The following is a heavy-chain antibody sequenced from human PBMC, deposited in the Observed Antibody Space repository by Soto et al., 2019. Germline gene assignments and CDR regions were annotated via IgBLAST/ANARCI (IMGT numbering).Heavy chain of an antibody. CDR3: ARGRVTAAEFDY. D-gene: IGHD2-2*01. V-gene: IGHV1-46*03. CDR2: INPSGGST. J-gene: IGHJ4*02. Sequence: RASVKVSCKASGCTFTSYSINWVRQAPGQGLEWMGIINPSGGSTSYAQKFQGRVTMTRDTSTSTVYMELSSLRSEDTAVYYCARGRVTAAEFDYWGQGTLVTVSS. CDR1: GCTFTSYS.